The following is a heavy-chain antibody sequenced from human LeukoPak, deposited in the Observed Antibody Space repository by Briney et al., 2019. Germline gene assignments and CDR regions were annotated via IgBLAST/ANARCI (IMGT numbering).Heavy chain of an antibody. J-gene: IGHJ3*02. Sequence: SVKVSCKASGGTFSSYAISWVRQAPGQGLEWTGRIIPIFGTANYAQKFQGRVTITTDESTSTAYMELSSLRSEDTAVYYCARGELGYCSGGSCYQAFDIWGQGTMVTVSS. CDR2: IIPIFGTA. V-gene: IGHV1-69*05. CDR3: ARGELGYCSGGSCYQAFDI. CDR1: GGTFSSYA. D-gene: IGHD2-15*01.